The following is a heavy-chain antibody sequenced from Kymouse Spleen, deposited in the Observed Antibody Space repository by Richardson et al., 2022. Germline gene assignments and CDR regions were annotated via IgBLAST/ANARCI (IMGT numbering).Heavy chain of an antibody. Sequence: QLQLQESGPGLVKPSETLSLTCTVSGGSISSSSYYWGWIRQPPGKGLEWIGSIYYSGSTYYNPSLKSRVTISVDTSKNQFSLKLSSVTAADTAVYYCARPGDYYGMDVWGQGTTVTVSS. CDR1: GGSISSSSYY. CDR3: ARPGDYYGMDV. CDR2: IYYSGST. V-gene: IGHV4-39*01. D-gene: IGHD7-27*02. J-gene: IGHJ6*02.